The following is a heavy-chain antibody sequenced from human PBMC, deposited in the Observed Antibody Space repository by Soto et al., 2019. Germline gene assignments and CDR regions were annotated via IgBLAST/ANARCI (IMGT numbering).Heavy chain of an antibody. CDR2: IQSGGPT. J-gene: IGHJ4*02. Sequence: GGSLRLSCAASGFTVSSKYMSWVRQAPGKGLEWVSLIQSGGPTYYADSVKGRFTISRDNSKNTLYLQMNSLRAEDTAVYYCAKSPKVRFDYWGQGTLVTVSS. D-gene: IGHD3-10*01. V-gene: IGHV3-53*01. CDR3: AKSPKVRFDY. CDR1: GFTVSSKY.